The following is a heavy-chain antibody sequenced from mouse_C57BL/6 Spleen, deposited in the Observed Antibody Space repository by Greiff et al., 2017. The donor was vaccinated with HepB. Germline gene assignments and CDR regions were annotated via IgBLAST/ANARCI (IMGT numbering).Heavy chain of an antibody. CDR2: IDPSDSYT. V-gene: IGHV1-69*01. Sequence: QFQLQQPGAELVMPGASVKLSCKASGYTFTSYWMHWVKQRPGQGLEWIGEIDPSDSYTNYNQKFKGKSTLTVDKSSSTAYMQLSSLTSEDSAVYYCARGYGSTFDYWGQGTTLTVSS. CDR3: ARGYGSTFDY. CDR1: GYTFTSYW. D-gene: IGHD1-1*01. J-gene: IGHJ2*01.